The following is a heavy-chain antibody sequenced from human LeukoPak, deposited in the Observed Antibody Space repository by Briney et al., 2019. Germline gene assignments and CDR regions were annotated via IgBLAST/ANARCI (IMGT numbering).Heavy chain of an antibody. CDR2: IQFDGSDE. Sequence: PGGSLRLSCAASGFIFSIYGMHWVRQAPGKGLEWVAFIQFDGSDEHYADSVKGRFTISRDNSKNTLYLQMNSLRAEDTSVYYCAEDQQLQPFHYWGQGTLVTVSS. D-gene: IGHD2-2*01. CDR3: AEDQQLQPFHY. V-gene: IGHV3-30*02. CDR1: GFIFSIYG. J-gene: IGHJ4*02.